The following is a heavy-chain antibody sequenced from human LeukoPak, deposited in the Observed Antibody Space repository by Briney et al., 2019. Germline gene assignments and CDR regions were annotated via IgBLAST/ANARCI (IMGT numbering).Heavy chain of an antibody. CDR3: TKDSQGSYDGFWYGTYGMDV. Sequence: GGSLRLSCAASGFTFSGCWMTWVRQAPGKGLEWVANIKEDGSKKNYVDSVKGRFTIFRDNAKNSLYLQMNSLTPEDAATYYCTKDSQGSYDGFWYGTYGMDVWGQGTTVTVSS. CDR1: GFTFSGCW. D-gene: IGHD3-16*01. CDR2: IKEDGSKK. J-gene: IGHJ6*02. V-gene: IGHV3-7*03.